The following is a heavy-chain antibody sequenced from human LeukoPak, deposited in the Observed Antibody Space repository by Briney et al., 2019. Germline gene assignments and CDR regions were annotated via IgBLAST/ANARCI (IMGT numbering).Heavy chain of an antibody. CDR1: GGSISSSNYY. D-gene: IGHD4-11*01. CDR2: TYYGGNT. V-gene: IGHV4-39*01. J-gene: IGHJ4*02. CDR3: ARHPSCTTITHCSFDF. Sequence: SETLSLTCTVPGGSISSSNYYWGWIRQPPGKGLEWIGSTYYGGNTNYNPSLKSRVTLSVDTSKNQFSLKVSSVTAADTAVYYCARHPSCTTITHCSFDFWGRGTLVTVSS.